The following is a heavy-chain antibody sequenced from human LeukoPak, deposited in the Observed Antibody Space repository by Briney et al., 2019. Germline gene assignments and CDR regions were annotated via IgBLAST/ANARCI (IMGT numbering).Heavy chain of an antibody. V-gene: IGHV4-38-2*01. CDR2: IYHSGSS. CDR3: ARAGSGSRDYFDY. Sequence: SETLSLTCAVSGYSISSGYYWGWIRQPPGKGLVWIGSIYHSGSSYYNPSLKSRGSFSVDTSKNHFSLKLTSVTAVDTAVYYCARAGSGSRDYFDYSGQGTLVTVSS. J-gene: IGHJ4*02. D-gene: IGHD2-15*01. CDR1: GYSISSGYY.